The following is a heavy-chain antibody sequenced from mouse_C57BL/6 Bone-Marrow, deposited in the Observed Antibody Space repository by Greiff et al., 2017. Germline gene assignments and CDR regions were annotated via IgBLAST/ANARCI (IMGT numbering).Heavy chain of an antibody. V-gene: IGHV1-39*01. CDR1: GYSFTDYN. CDR2: INPNYGTT. D-gene: IGHD2-5*01. CDR3: ANSYYSNGDWYAMDY. Sequence: VQLQQPGPELVKPGASVKISCKASGYSFTDYNMNWVKQSNGKSLEWIGVINPNYGTTSYNQKFKGKATLTVDQSSSTAYMQLNSLTSEDSAVYYCANSYYSNGDWYAMDYWGQGTSVTVSS. J-gene: IGHJ4*01.